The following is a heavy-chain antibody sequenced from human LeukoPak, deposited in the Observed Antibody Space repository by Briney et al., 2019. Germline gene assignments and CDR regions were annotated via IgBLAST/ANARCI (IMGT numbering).Heavy chain of an antibody. CDR3: ARGVRPDYYFDY. CDR1: GYTFTSYG. J-gene: IGHJ4*02. D-gene: IGHD1-14*01. CDR2: IIPIFGTA. V-gene: IGHV1-69*13. Sequence: ASVKVSCKASGYTFTSYGISWVRQAPGQGLEWMGGIIPIFGTANYAQKFQGRVTITADESTSTAYMELSSLRSEDTAVYYCARGVRPDYYFDYWGQGTLVTVSS.